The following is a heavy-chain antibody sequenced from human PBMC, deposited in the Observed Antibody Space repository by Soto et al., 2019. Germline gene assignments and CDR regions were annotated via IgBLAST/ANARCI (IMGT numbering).Heavy chain of an antibody. J-gene: IGHJ4*02. CDR1: GDSVSSNSAA. Sequence: QVQLQQSGPGLVKPSQTLALTCAISGDSVSSNSAAWTWIMQSPSRGLEWLGRTYYRSTWSNDYALSVKSRITINPDTSNNQFSLHLNSVTPEDTAVYYCARQIAATGTAGTFDYWGQGTLVTVSS. CDR3: ARQIAATGTAGTFDY. V-gene: IGHV6-1*01. D-gene: IGHD6-13*01. CDR2: TYYRSTWSN.